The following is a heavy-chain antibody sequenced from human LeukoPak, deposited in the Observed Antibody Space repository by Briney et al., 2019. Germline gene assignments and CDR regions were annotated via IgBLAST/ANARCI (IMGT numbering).Heavy chain of an antibody. V-gene: IGHV4-61*02. CDR1: GGSISSGSYY. CDR3: ASARTSYCGGDCLDAFDI. Sequence: SQTLSLTCTVSGGSISSGSYYWSWIRQPAGKGLEWIGRIYTSGSTNYNPSLKSRVTISVDTSKNQFSLKLSSVTAADTAVYYCASARTSYCGGDCLDAFDIWGQGTMVTVSS. D-gene: IGHD2-21*01. CDR2: IYTSGST. J-gene: IGHJ3*02.